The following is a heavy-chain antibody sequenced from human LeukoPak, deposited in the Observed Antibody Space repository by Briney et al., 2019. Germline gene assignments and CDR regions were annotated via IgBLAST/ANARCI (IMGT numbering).Heavy chain of an antibody. CDR2: IYYSGST. Sequence: SETLSLTCTVSGGSISSGDYYWSWIRQPPGKGLEWIGYIYYSGSTYYNPSLKSRVTISVDTSKNQFSLKLSSVTAADTAVYYCARGYDSSAHYPFNYWGQGTLVTVSS. J-gene: IGHJ4*02. V-gene: IGHV4-30-4*02. CDR1: GGSISSGDYY. CDR3: ARGYDSSAHYPFNY. D-gene: IGHD3-22*01.